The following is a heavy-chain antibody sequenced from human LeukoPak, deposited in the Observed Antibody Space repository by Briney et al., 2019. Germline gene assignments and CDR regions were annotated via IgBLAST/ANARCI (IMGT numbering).Heavy chain of an antibody. CDR1: GGSISSTYYY. CDR2: IHYGGNT. J-gene: IGHJ5*02. CDR3: ARRNWDFYGREKWFDP. D-gene: IGHD3-10*02. V-gene: IGHV4-39*01. Sequence: PSETLSLTCTVSGGSISSTYYYWGWIRQPPGKRLEWIGSIHYGGNTYYNPSLKGRVIISLDTARDQFSLKLSSVTAADTAVYHCARRNWDFYGREKWFDPWGQGILVTVSS.